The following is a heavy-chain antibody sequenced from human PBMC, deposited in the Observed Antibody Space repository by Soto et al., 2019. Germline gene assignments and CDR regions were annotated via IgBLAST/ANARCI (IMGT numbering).Heavy chain of an antibody. CDR2: ISAYNGNT. J-gene: IGHJ4*02. CDR3: ARDLNEDIVVVPAAMREWDLDY. V-gene: IGHV1-18*01. Sequence: ASVKVSCKASGYTFTSYGISWVRQAPGQGLEWMGWISAYNGNTNYAQKLQGRVTMTTDTSTSTAYMELRSLRSDDTAVYYCARDLNEDIVVVPAAMREWDLDYWGQGTLVTVSS. D-gene: IGHD2-2*01. CDR1: GYTFTSYG.